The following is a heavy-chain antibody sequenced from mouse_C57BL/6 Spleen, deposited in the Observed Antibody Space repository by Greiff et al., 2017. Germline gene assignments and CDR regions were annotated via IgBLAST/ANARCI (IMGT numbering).Heavy chain of an antibody. V-gene: IGHV5-17*01. CDR3: ARNGLLAYYYSIDY. D-gene: IGHD1-1*01. Sequence: EVKLVESGGGLVKPGGSLKLSCAASGFTFSDYGMHWVSQAPEQGLEWVAYISSGSSTIYYADTVKGRFTITRDNSKNTLFLRMTNLRSEDTTMYYCARNGLLAYYYSIDYWGQGTSVTVSS. J-gene: IGHJ4*01. CDR1: GFTFSDYG. CDR2: ISSGSSTI.